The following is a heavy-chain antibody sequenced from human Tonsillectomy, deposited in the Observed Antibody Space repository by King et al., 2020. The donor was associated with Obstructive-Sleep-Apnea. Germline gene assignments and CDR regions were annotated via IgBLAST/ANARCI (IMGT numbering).Heavy chain of an antibody. V-gene: IGHV4-59*01. D-gene: IGHD3-10*01. CDR2: IYYSGST. CDR3: ARSISSYGSGTVGFDP. CDR1: GGSITIYY. Sequence: QLQESGPGLVKPSETLSLTCTVSGGSITIYYWSWIRQPPGKGLEWIGYIYYSGSTNYNPPLRSRVTISVDTSENQFSLKLSSVTAADTAVYYCARSISSYGSGTVGFDPWGQGTLVTVSS. J-gene: IGHJ5*02.